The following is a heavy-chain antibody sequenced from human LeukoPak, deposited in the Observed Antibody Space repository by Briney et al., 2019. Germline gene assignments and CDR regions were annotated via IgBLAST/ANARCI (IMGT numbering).Heavy chain of an antibody. CDR3: AKDREKWLQWDYFDY. D-gene: IGHD5-24*01. V-gene: IGHV3-30*18. CDR1: GFTFSSYG. J-gene: IGHJ4*02. CDR2: ISYDGSNK. Sequence: GRSLRLSCAASGFTFSSYGMHWVRQAPGKGLEWVAVISYDGSNKYYADTVKGRFTISRDNSKNTLYLQMNSLRAEDTAVCYCAKDREKWLQWDYFDYWGQGTLVTVSS.